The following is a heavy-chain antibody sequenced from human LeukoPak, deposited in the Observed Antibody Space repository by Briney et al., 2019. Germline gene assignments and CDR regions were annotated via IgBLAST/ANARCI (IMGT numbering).Heavy chain of an antibody. J-gene: IGHJ6*02. CDR3: ARPLLVVTANYYYYYGMDV. D-gene: IGHD2-21*02. Sequence: TGGSLRLSCAASGFTFSSYAMHWVRQAPGKGLEWVAVIPYDGSNKYYADSVKGRFTISRDNSKNTLYLQMNSLRAEDTAVYYCARPLLVVTANYYYYYGMDVWGQGTTVTVSS. CDR1: GFTFSSYA. V-gene: IGHV3-30*04. CDR2: IPYDGSNK.